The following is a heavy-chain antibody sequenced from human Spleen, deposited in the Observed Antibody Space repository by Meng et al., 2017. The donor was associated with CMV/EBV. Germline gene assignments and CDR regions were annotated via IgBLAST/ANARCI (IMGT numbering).Heavy chain of an antibody. J-gene: IGHJ4*02. Sequence: ETLSLTCAASGFTFSSYSMNWVRQAPGKGLEWVSAISASADRTYYTDSVKGRFVISRDNSKNTVYLQLNSLRAEDTAVYYCARRYDSGSHYLFDYWGQGTLVTVSS. D-gene: IGHD1-26*01. CDR1: GFTFSSYS. CDR2: ISASADRT. CDR3: ARRYDSGSHYLFDY. V-gene: IGHV3-23*01.